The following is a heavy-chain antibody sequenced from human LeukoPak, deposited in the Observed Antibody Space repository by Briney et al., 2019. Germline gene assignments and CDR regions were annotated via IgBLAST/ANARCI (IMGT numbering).Heavy chain of an antibody. CDR1: GFTFSSYT. D-gene: IGHD3-16*01. J-gene: IGHJ4*02. Sequence: GGSLRLSCAASGFTFSSYTMNWVRQAPGMGLEWVSSISDSSYYIYYADSVRGRFTVSRDNAKNSLYLQMNGLRAEDTAVYYCARGGEDYWGQGTLVTVSS. V-gene: IGHV3-21*01. CDR2: ISDSSYYI. CDR3: ARGGEDY.